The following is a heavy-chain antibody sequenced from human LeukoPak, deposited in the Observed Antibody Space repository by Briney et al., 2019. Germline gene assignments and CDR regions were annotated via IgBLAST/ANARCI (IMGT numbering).Heavy chain of an antibody. CDR3: ARDQRSTTSWYYFDY. J-gene: IGHJ4*02. Sequence: SETLSLTCTVSGGSISTYYGNWIRQAPGKGLEWIGYIYYSGSTNYNPSLKSRVTISVDTSRNQFSLKLSSVTAADTAVYYCARDQRSTTSWYYFDYWGQGTLVTVSS. CDR2: IYYSGST. D-gene: IGHD2-2*01. V-gene: IGHV4-59*01. CDR1: GGSISTYY.